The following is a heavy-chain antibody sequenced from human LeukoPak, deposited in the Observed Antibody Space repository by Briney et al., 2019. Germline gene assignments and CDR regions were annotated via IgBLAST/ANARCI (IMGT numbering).Heavy chain of an antibody. V-gene: IGHV3-48*03. J-gene: IGHJ4*02. CDR1: GFTFSSYE. D-gene: IGHD3-10*01. Sequence: GSLRLSCAASGFTFSSYEMNWVRQAPGKGLEWVSYISSSGSTIYYADSVKGRFTISRDNSKNTLYLHMNSLRAEDTAVYYCAKPRQFGEFTYHFDYWGQGTLVTVSS. CDR3: AKPRQFGEFTYHFDY. CDR2: ISSSGSTI.